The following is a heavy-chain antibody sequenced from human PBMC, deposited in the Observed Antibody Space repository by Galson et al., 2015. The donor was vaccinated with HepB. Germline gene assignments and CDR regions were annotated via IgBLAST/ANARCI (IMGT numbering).Heavy chain of an antibody. Sequence: SLRLSCAASGFTFSDYYMSWIRQAPGKGLEWVSYISSSSSYTNYADSVKGRFTISRDNAKNSLYLQMNSLRAEDTAVYYCARESVGYCSSTSCYTGYYYYGMDVWGQGTTVTVSS. CDR1: GFTFSDYY. CDR3: ARESVGYCSSTSCYTGYYYYGMDV. J-gene: IGHJ6*02. CDR2: ISSSSSYT. D-gene: IGHD2-2*01. V-gene: IGHV3-11*05.